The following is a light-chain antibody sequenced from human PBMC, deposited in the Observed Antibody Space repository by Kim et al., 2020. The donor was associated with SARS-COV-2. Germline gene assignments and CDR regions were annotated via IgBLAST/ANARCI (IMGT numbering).Light chain of an antibody. J-gene: IGKJ4*01. Sequence: SVGDRVSITCRASKSISTSLAWYQQKPGKAPDLLVRDASTLEDGVPSRFSGSGSGTQFTLTITNLQPDDYATYYCHQYNDYSALTFGGGTKVDIK. CDR1: KSISTS. V-gene: IGKV1-5*01. CDR2: DAS. CDR3: HQYNDYSALT.